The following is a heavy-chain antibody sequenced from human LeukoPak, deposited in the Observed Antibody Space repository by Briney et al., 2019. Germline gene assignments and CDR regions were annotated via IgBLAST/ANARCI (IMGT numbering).Heavy chain of an antibody. CDR3: AKDGLYYDGSEHVYYFDS. CDR2: IIHSGGAT. Sequence: PGESLRLSCAASGFTFSRSAMTWVRQGPGTGLQFVASIIHSGGATYYADSVKGRFTISRDNSKNTLYLQMNSLTAEDTALYYCAKDGLYYDGSEHVYYFDSWGQGTLVTVSS. J-gene: IGHJ4*02. D-gene: IGHD3-22*01. CDR1: GFTFSRSA. V-gene: IGHV3-23*01.